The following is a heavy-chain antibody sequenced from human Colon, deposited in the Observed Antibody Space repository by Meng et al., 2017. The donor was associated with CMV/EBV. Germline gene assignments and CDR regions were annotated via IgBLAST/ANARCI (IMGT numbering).Heavy chain of an antibody. V-gene: IGHV3-21*01. D-gene: IGHD2-2*01. Sequence: GGSLRLSCAGSGFTFSSYSLNWVRQAPGRGLEWVASISSTSTYMYYADSLRGRFTISRDNAKNSLHLQMDSLGPEDTAVYYCARESSTSSSPLDSWGQGTLVTVSS. J-gene: IGHJ4*02. CDR1: GFTFSSYS. CDR3: ARESSTSSSPLDS. CDR2: ISSTSTYM.